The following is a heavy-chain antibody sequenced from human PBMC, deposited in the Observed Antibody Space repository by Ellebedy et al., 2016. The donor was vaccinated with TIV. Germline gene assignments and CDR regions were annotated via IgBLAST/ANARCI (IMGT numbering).Heavy chain of an antibody. CDR3: ARVRSGYSYYYYGMDV. CDR1: GGTFSSYA. CDR2: IIPIFGTA. J-gene: IGHJ6*02. D-gene: IGHD3-3*01. Sequence: AASVKVSCKASGGTFSSYAISWVRQAPGQGLEWMGGIIPIFGTANYAQKFQGRVTITADKSTSTAYMELSSLRSEDTAVYYCARVRSGYSYYYYGMDVWGQGTTVTVSS. V-gene: IGHV1-69*06.